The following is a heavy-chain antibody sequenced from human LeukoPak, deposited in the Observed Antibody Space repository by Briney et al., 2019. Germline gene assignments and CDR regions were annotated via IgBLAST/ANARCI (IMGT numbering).Heavy chain of an antibody. CDR3: ATAKGGSGYSPDY. J-gene: IGHJ4*02. CDR2: ISSSSSTI. V-gene: IGHV3-48*01. CDR1: GFTFSSYS. D-gene: IGHD3-22*01. Sequence: GGSLRLSCAASGFTFSSYSMNWVRQARGKGLEWVSYISSSSSTIYYADSVKVRFTISRDNAKNSLYLQMNSLRAEDTAVYYCATAKGGSGYSPDYWGQGTLVTVSA.